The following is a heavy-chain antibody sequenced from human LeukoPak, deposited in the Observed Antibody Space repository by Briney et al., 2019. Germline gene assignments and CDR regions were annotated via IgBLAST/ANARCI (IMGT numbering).Heavy chain of an antibody. CDR3: ASRNAGHLVHGMDV. D-gene: IGHD2-8*01. V-gene: IGHV3-21*01. J-gene: IGHJ6*02. Sequence: PGGSLRLSCAASGFTFSYYGMNWVRQAPGKGLEWVSSIGTTSTDTYYADSVKGRFTISRDNAKKSLYLQMNSLRADDTAVYYCASRNAGHLVHGMDVWGQGTTVTVSS. CDR2: IGTTSTDT. CDR1: GFTFSYYG.